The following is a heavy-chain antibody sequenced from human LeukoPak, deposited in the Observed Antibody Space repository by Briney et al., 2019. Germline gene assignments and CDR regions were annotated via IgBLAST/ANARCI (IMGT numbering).Heavy chain of an antibody. D-gene: IGHD6-13*01. V-gene: IGHV3-9*01. CDR1: GFTFDDYA. J-gene: IGHJ1*01. CDR3: AKDSGIHTAAAGTGDFQH. CDR2: ISWNSGSI. Sequence: PGGSLRLSCAASGFTFDDYAMHWVRQAPGKGLEWVSGISWNSGSIGYADSVKGRFTISRDNAKNSLYLQMNSLRAEDTALYYCAKDSGIHTAAAGTGDFQHWGQGTLVTVSS.